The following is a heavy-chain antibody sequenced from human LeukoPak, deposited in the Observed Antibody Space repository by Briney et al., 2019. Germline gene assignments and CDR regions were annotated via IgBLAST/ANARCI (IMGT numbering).Heavy chain of an antibody. CDR3: ARDAEGCSGGSCNSLSFV. J-gene: IGHJ4*02. Sequence: GGSLRLSCAASGITVSANYMSWVRQAPGKGLEWVSVIYSGGSAYYADSVKGRFTISRDIYNNTVSLQMNSLRAEDTAVYFCARDAEGCSGGSCNSLSFVWGQGTLVTVSS. CDR2: IYSGGSA. CDR1: GITVSANY. D-gene: IGHD2-15*01. V-gene: IGHV3-66*01.